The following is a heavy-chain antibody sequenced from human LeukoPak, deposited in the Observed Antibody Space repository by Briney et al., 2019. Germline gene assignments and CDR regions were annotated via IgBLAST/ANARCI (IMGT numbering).Heavy chain of an antibody. CDR1: GGSISISSYY. D-gene: IGHD2-2*02. J-gene: IGHJ4*02. CDR2: IFYSGST. Sequence: PSETLSLTWTVSGGSISISSYYWGWIRQPPGKGLEWIGSIFYSGSTYYNPSLKSRVTISVDTSKNQFSLTLSAVTAADTAVYYCDRLCAAIYHLDYWGQGTLVTVSS. CDR3: DRLCAAIYHLDY. V-gene: IGHV4-39*01.